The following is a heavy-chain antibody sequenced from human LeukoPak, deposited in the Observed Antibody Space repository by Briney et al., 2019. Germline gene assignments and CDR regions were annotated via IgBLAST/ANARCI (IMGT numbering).Heavy chain of an antibody. CDR2: MNPNSGNT. CDR1: GYTFTSYD. Sequence: ASVKVSCKASGYTFTSYDINWVRQATGQGLEWMGWMNPNSGNTGYAQKFQGRVTMTRNTSISTAYMELSSLRSEDTAVYYCARAGDSSGYYYPLRSDAFDIWGQGTMVTVSS. V-gene: IGHV1-8*01. D-gene: IGHD3-22*01. CDR3: ARAGDSSGYYYPLRSDAFDI. J-gene: IGHJ3*02.